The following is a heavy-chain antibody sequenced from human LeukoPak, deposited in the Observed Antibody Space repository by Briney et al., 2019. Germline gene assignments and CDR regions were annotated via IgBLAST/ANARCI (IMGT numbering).Heavy chain of an antibody. D-gene: IGHD1-26*01. V-gene: IGHV3-23*01. CDR1: AFTFSNYA. Sequence: GGSLRLSCAASAFTFSNYAMTWVRQAPGKGLEWVSFIYGTGVYIRYADSVKGRFTISRDSSKNTLYLQMNSLRAEDTAVYYCARFNGRTVSTWYLNDWGRGTLVTVSS. J-gene: IGHJ4*02. CDR2: IYGTGVYI. CDR3: ARFNGRTVSTWYLND.